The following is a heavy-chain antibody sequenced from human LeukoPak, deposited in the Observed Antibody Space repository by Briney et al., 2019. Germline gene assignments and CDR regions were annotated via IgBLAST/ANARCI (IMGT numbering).Heavy chain of an antibody. J-gene: IGHJ3*02. D-gene: IGHD2-2*01. V-gene: IGHV4-39*07. CDR1: GGSISSSSYY. CDR3: ASSDIVVVPAAIGDPFDI. Sequence: SETLSLTCTVSGGSISSSSYYWGWIRQPPGKGLEWSGSIYYSGSTYYNPSLKSRVTISVDTSKNQFSLKLSSVTAADTAVYYCASSDIVVVPAAIGDPFDIWGQGTMVTVSS. CDR2: IYYSGST.